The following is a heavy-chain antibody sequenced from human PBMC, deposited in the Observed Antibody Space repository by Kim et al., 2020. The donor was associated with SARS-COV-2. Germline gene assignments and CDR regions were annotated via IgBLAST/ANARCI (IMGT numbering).Heavy chain of an antibody. CDR2: NYTSGIN. CDR3: ARDQQWLYYGMDV. D-gene: IGHD6-19*01. J-gene: IGHJ6*02. CDR1: GGYISSYY. V-gene: IGHV4-4*07. Sequence: SETLSLTCTVSGGYISSYYWSWIRQPAGKGLEWSGRNYTSGINNYNPSIKSLVTMSVDTSKNQFSLKLSSVTAADTAVYYWARDQQWLYYGMDVWGQGTTVHVSS.